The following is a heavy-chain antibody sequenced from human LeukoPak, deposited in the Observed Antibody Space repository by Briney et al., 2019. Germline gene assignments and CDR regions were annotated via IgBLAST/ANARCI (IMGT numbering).Heavy chain of an antibody. CDR3: ARDSCSGGSCYSN. Sequence: SQTLSLTCTVPGGSISSGGYYWSWIRQHPGKGLEWIGYIYYSGSTYYNPSLKSRVTISVDTSKNQFSLKLSSVTAADTAVYYCARDSCSGGSCYSNWGQGTLVTVSS. J-gene: IGHJ4*02. V-gene: IGHV4-31*03. CDR2: IYYSGST. D-gene: IGHD2-15*01. CDR1: GGSISSGGYY.